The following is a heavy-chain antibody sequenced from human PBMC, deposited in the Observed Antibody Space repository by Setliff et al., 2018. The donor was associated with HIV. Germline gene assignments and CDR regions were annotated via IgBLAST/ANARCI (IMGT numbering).Heavy chain of an antibody. CDR1: GFTFSSYA. V-gene: IGHV3-30*04. D-gene: IGHD6-13*01. J-gene: IGHJ4*02. CDR2: ISYDGSNK. Sequence: PGGSLSLSCAASGFTFSSYAMHWVRQAPGKGLEWVAVISYDGSNKYYADSVEGRFTISRDNSKNTLYLQMNSLRAEDTAVYYCARDRSSSGGADYWGQGTLVTRLL. CDR3: ARDRSSSGGADY.